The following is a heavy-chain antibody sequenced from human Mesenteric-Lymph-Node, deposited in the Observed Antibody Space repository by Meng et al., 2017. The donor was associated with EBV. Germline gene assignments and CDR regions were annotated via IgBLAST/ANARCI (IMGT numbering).Heavy chain of an antibody. D-gene: IGHD6-6*01. CDR3: ARGSSSDLYFFDY. Sequence: QVQLVQSGAEGKKPGASVQVSCMASGYIFTDSSRHWVRQAPRQRLEWMGWINADNGYTKYSQNFQGRVTITRDTSASTAYLELSSLRSEDTAVYYCARGSSSDLYFFDYWGQGPLVTVSS. CDR2: INADNGYT. J-gene: IGHJ4*02. CDR1: GYIFTDSS. V-gene: IGHV1-3*01.